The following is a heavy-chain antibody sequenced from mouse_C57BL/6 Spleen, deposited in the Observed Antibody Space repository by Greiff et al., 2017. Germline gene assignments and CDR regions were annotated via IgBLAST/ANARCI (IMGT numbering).Heavy chain of an antibody. CDR3: TSRVSSGSLAY. J-gene: IGHJ3*01. D-gene: IGHD3-2*02. Sequence: VQLQQSGAELVRPGASVTLSCKASGYTFTDYEMHWVKQTPVHGLEWIGAIDPETGGTAYNQKFKGKAILTADKSSSTAYMELRSLTSEDSAVYYCTSRVSSGSLAYWGQGTLVTVSA. CDR1: GYTFTDYE. CDR2: IDPETGGT. V-gene: IGHV1-15*01.